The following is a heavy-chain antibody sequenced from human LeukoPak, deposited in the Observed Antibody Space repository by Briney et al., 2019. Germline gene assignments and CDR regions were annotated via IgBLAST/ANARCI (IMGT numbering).Heavy chain of an antibody. CDR2: IIPMFGTA. D-gene: IGHD2-15*01. CDR3: VLGYCSGGCAWYGGDY. V-gene: IGHV1-69*05. CDR1: GDTFNNYA. Sequence: SVKVSCKASGDTFNNYAISWVRQAPGQRREWMGGIIPMFGTADYGQKFQGRVTIMTDESTSTGYMDLSSLRSEDTAIYYCVLGYCSGGCAWYGGDYWGQGTLVTVSS. J-gene: IGHJ4*02.